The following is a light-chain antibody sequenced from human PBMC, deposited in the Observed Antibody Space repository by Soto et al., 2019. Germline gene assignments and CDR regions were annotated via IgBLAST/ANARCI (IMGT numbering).Light chain of an antibody. CDR1: SSNIGSNT. V-gene: IGLV1-44*01. J-gene: IGLJ1*01. CDR3: QSYERSSLSGFV. Sequence: QSVLTQPPSTSGTPGQRVTFSCSGGSSNIGSNTVNWYQHLPGTAPKLLIYSNNQRPSGVPDRFSGSKSGTSASLAVSGLQSEDEADYYCQSYERSSLSGFVFGSGTKVTVL. CDR2: SNN.